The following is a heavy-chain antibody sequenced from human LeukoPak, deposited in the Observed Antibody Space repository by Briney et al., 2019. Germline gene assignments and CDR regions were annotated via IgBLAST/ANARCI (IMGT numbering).Heavy chain of an antibody. J-gene: IGHJ4*02. Sequence: PGESLKISCKGSGYSFISYWIGWVRQMPGKGLEWIGIIYPDDTDTRYSPSFQGQVTISADKSIRNAYLQWGSLKASDTAMYYCARGSSGYTYGFDYWGQGTLVTVSS. CDR3: ARGSSGYTYGFDY. D-gene: IGHD5-18*01. V-gene: IGHV5-51*01. CDR1: GYSFISYW. CDR2: IYPDDTDT.